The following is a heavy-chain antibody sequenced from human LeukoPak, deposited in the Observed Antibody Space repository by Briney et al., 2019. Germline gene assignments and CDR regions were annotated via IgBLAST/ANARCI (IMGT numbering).Heavy chain of an antibody. Sequence: RGVLLRLSCAASGVAFRSWWMHWFRRAPGKGQVWVSRINSDGSSTSYADSVKGRFTISRDNAKNTLYLQMNSLIAEDTGVYSCASWDSSGRCSDYLGQGTLVTVSS. D-gene: IGHD6-19*01. J-gene: IGHJ4*02. V-gene: IGHV3-74*01. CDR2: INSDGSST. CDR3: ASWDSSGRCSDY. CDR1: GVAFRSWW.